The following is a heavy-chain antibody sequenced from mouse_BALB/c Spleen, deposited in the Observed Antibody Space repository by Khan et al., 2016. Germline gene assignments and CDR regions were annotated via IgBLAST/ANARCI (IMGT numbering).Heavy chain of an antibody. CDR3: ATVDSFASDGAWFAY. CDR2: IWGGGTT. Sequence: QVQLKQSGPSLVQPSQSLSINCIVSGFSLTTYAVHWVRQSPGKGLEWLGVIWGGGTTDYNPAFMSRMSITKHTSKSQVYFKMNSLQSDDTAMYYSATVDSFASDGAWFAYWGQGSLVTVSA. V-gene: IGHV2-5-1*01. D-gene: IGHD1-3*01. J-gene: IGHJ3*01. CDR1: GFSLTTYA.